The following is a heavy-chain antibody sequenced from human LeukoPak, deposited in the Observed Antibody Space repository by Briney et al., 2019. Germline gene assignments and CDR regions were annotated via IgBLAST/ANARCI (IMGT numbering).Heavy chain of an antibody. J-gene: IGHJ6*03. CDR3: ARQDDYYYMDV. CDR1: GYSISSGYY. Sequence: PSETLSLTCGVSGYSISSGYYWGWIRQPPGKGLEWIGSIYHSGSTHCNPSLKSRVTISVDTSKNQFSLKVSSVTAADTALYDCARQDDYYYMDVWGKGTTVTVSS. V-gene: IGHV4-38-2*01. CDR2: IYHSGST. D-gene: IGHD2-15*01.